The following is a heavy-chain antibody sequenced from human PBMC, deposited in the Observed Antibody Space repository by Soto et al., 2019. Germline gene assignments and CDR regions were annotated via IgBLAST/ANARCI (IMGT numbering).Heavy chain of an antibody. J-gene: IGHJ4*02. CDR1: GYTFTSSG. CDR3: AAYDSSATGYFDY. V-gene: IGHV1-18*04. CDR2: ISAYNRNT. D-gene: IGHD3-22*01. Sequence: ASVQVSCKASGYTFTSSGISWVRQAPGQGLEWMGWISAYNRNTNYVQKLQGRVTMTTDTSTSTAYMELRSLRSDGTAVYYCAAYDSSATGYFDYWGQGTLVTVSS.